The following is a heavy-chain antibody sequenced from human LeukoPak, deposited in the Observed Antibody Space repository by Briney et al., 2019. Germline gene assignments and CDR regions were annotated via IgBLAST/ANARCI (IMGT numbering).Heavy chain of an antibody. CDR3: ARITPPTYSSSWYGVSEWFDP. Sequence: SETLSLTCTVSGGSISSYYWSWIRQPPGKGLEWIGYIYYSGSTNYNPSLKSRATISVDTSKNQFSLKLSSVTAADTAVYYCARITPPTYSSSWYGVSEWFDPWGQGTLVTVSS. CDR1: GGSISSYY. CDR2: IYYSGST. J-gene: IGHJ5*02. D-gene: IGHD6-13*01. V-gene: IGHV4-59*01.